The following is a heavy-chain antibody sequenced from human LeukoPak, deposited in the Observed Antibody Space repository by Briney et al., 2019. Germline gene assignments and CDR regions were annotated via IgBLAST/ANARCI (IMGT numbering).Heavy chain of an antibody. D-gene: IGHD3-22*01. CDR2: IIPFFGTA. V-gene: IGHV1-69*05. Sequence: SVKVSCKASGGTFSSYAISWGRQAPGQGLGWMGGIIPFFGTANYAQKFQGRVTITTDESTSTAYMELSSLRSEDTAVYYCARDAGLSSGYSEWKYYYYYYMDVWGKGTTVTVSS. CDR3: ARDAGLSSGYSEWKYYYYYYMDV. J-gene: IGHJ6*03. CDR1: GGTFSSYA.